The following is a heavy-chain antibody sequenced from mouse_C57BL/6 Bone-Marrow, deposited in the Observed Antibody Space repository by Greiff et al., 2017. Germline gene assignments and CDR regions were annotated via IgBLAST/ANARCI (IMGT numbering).Heavy chain of an antibody. CDR1: GYTFTSYW. J-gene: IGHJ4*01. Sequence: QVQLQQPGAELVKPGASVKLSCKASGYTFTSYWMHWVKQRPGQGLEWIGMIHPNSGSTNYNEKFKSKATLTVDKSSSTAYMQLSSLTSEDSAVYYCERYGGLRRRGYAMDYWGQGTSVTVSS. CDR2: IHPNSGST. D-gene: IGHD2-4*01. V-gene: IGHV1-64*01. CDR3: ERYGGLRRRGYAMDY.